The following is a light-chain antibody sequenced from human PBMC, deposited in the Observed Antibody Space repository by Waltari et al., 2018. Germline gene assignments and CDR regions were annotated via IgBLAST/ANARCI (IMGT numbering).Light chain of an antibody. V-gene: IGKV3-15*01. CDR2: HAS. CDR3: QHYHNWLT. CDR1: QSIDTH. J-gene: IGKJ4*01. Sequence: EIVLTQSPATLSVSPGEGATLYCRASQSIDTHLAWYQQKPGQAPRLLIFHASTRAAGIPHRLSGSGSGTEFALTISNLQSEDFAVYFCQHYHNWLTFGGGTKVEI.